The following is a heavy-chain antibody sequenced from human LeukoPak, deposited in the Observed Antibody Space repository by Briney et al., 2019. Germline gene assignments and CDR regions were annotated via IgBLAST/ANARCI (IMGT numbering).Heavy chain of an antibody. CDR1: GFTFSNYG. J-gene: IGHJ5*02. V-gene: IGHV3-33*01. CDR2: IWYDGSNK. CDR3: ARELPPVVNYRFDH. Sequence: GGSLRLSCAASGFTFSNYGMHWVRQAPGTGLEWVAVIWYDGSNKYCADSVKGRFTISRDSSKNTLYLQINSLRAEDTAMYYCARELPPVVNYRFDHWGQGTLVTVSS. D-gene: IGHD1-7*01.